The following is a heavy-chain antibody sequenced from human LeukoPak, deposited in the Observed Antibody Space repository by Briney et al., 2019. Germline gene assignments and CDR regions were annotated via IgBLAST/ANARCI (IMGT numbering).Heavy chain of an antibody. D-gene: IGHD3-22*01. CDR2: MSYDGSNK. J-gene: IGHJ4*02. V-gene: IGHV3-30*03. CDR3: ARGHYYDSSGYSPLGY. Sequence: GGSLRLSCAASGFTFSSYGMHWVRQAPGKGLEWVAVMSYDGSNKYCADSVKGRFTISRDNAKNSLYLQMNSLRDEDTAVYYCARGHYYDSSGYSPLGYWGQGTLVTVSS. CDR1: GFTFSSYG.